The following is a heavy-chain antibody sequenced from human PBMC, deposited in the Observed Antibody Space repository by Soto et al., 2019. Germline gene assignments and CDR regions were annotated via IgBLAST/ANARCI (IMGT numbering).Heavy chain of an antibody. Sequence: SETLSLTCAVYGGSFSGYYWSWIRQPPGKGLEWIGEINHSGSTNYNPSLKSRVTISVDTSKNQFSLKLSSVTAADTAVYYCARGSSWSPCMDVWGKGTTVTVS. CDR3: ARGSSWSPCMDV. V-gene: IGHV4-34*01. CDR1: GGSFSGYY. J-gene: IGHJ6*03. CDR2: INHSGST. D-gene: IGHD6-13*01.